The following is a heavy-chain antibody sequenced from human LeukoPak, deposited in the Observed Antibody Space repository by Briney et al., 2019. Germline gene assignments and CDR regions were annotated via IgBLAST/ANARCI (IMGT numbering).Heavy chain of an antibody. CDR2: IYYSGST. CDR1: GGFISSYY. D-gene: IGHD5-12*01. CDR3: ARGSGGYDYFYYYYGMDV. J-gene: IGHJ6*02. V-gene: IGHV4-59*12. Sequence: SETLSLTCTVSGGFISSYYWSWIRQPPGKGLEWIGYIYYSGSTYYNPSLKSRVTISVDTSKNQFSLKLSSVTAADTAVYYCARGSGGYDYFYYYYGMDVWGQGTTVTVSS.